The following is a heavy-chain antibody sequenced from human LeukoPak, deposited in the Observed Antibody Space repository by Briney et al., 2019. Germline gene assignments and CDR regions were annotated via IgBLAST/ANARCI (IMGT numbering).Heavy chain of an antibody. Sequence: SETLSLTCTVSGGSISSYYWSWIRQPPGKGLEWIGYIYYSGSTNYNPSLKSRVTISVDTSKNQFSLKLSSVTAADTAVYYCARGGSSGWYNDAFDIWGQGTMVTVSS. J-gene: IGHJ3*02. CDR1: GGSISSYY. CDR2: IYYSGST. D-gene: IGHD6-19*01. V-gene: IGHV4-59*01. CDR3: ARGGSSGWYNDAFDI.